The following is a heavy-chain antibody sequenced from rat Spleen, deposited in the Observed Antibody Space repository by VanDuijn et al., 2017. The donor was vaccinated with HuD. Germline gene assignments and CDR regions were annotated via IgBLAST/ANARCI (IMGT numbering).Heavy chain of an antibody. CDR1: GFTFSNYD. CDR3: TRGGYYRY. Sequence: EVQLVESGGGLVQPGRSLKLSCAASGFTFSNYDMAWVRQAPTKGLEWVATISYDGSSTYYRGSVRGRFTISRDNAKNTQYLQMDSLRSEDTATDYCTRGGYYRYWGQGVMVTVSS. D-gene: IGHD1-1*01. CDR2: ISYDGSST. J-gene: IGHJ2*01. V-gene: IGHV5-29*01.